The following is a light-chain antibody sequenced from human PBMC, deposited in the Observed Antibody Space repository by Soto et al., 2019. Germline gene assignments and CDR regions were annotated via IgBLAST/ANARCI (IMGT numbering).Light chain of an antibody. V-gene: IGLV1-44*01. Sequence: QSVLTQPPSASGTPGQRVTICCSGSDSNIGSYSVNWYQQFPGSAPKLLIFSNNQRPSGVPDRFSGSKSGTSASLAISGLQSEDEADYFCAAWDDSLSGRIFGGGTKLTVL. CDR1: DSNIGSYS. J-gene: IGLJ2*01. CDR2: SNN. CDR3: AAWDDSLSGRI.